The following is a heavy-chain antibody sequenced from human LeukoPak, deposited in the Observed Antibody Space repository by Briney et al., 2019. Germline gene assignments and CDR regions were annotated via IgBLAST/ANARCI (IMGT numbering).Heavy chain of an antibody. J-gene: IGHJ5*02. V-gene: IGHV3-48*03. Sequence: GGSLRLSCAASGFTFNVYDINWVRQAPGKGLEWVSYISTSDSTIYYADSVKGRFTISRDNATNSLYLQMNSLRLEDTAIYYCARGDWWATTIVDLWGQGTLVTVSS. CDR2: ISTSDSTI. CDR1: GFTFNVYD. CDR3: ARGDWWATTIVDL. D-gene: IGHD1-26*01.